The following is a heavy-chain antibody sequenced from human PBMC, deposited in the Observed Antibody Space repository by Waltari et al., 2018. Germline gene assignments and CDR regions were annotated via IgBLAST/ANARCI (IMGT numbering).Heavy chain of an antibody. CDR1: GDTVSELS. CDR3: TIYRDGDYVSLGFDP. Sequence: QVQLLQSGAEVKKPGASVKVSCKVSGDTVSELSIHWVRQAPGKGLEWMGGFYPEHGEIISAQKFQGRLTLTEDTSTDTAYMELSSLRSEDTAVYYCTIYRDGDYVSLGFDPWGQGTLVTVSS. CDR2: FYPEHGEI. V-gene: IGHV1-24*01. D-gene: IGHD4-17*01. J-gene: IGHJ5*02.